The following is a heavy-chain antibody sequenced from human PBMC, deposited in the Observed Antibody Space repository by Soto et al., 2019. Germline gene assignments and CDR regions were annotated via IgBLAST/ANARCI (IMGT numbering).Heavy chain of an antibody. D-gene: IGHD2-21*01. J-gene: IGHJ4*02. CDR2: ISYDGSNK. CDR3: AKDLGDGYSPDY. Sequence: QVQLVESGGGVVQPGRSLRLSCAASGFTFSSYGIHWVRQAPGKGLEWVAVISYDGSNKYYADSVKGRFTISRDNSKNTLYLQMNSLRAEDTAVYYCAKDLGDGYSPDYWGQGTLVTVSS. V-gene: IGHV3-30*18. CDR1: GFTFSSYG.